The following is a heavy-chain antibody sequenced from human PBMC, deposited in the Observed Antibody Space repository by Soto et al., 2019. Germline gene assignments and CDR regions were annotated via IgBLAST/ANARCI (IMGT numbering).Heavy chain of an antibody. CDR3: AKSIVVVPQLLTH. V-gene: IGHV3-23*01. CDR1: GFTFSSYA. CDR2: ISGSGGST. D-gene: IGHD2-2*01. Sequence: HLGGSLRLSCAASGFTFSSYAMSWVRQAPGKGLEWVSAISGSGGSTYYADSVKGRFTISRDNSKNTLYLQMNSLRAEDTAVYYCAKSIVVVPQLLTHWGQGTLVTVSS. J-gene: IGHJ4*02.